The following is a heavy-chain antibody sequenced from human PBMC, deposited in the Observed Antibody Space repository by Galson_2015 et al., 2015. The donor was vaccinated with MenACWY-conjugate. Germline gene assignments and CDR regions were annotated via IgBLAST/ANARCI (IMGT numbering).Heavy chain of an antibody. Sequence: SLRLSCAAFGFTFGSYWMHWVRQVPGKGLVWVSRIDRAGSSTTYADSVKGRFTISRDNAKNTLYLQMNSLRAEDTAVYYCARDRQDRTDSRPSNWFDPRGQGTQVIGSS. CDR2: IDRAGSST. CDR3: ARDRQDRTDSRPSNWFDP. J-gene: IGHJ5*02. CDR1: GFTFGSYW. D-gene: IGHD1-1*01. V-gene: IGHV3-74*01.